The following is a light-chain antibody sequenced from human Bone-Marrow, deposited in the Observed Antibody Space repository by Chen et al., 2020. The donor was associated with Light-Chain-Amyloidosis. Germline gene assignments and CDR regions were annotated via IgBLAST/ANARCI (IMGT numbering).Light chain of an antibody. V-gene: IGLV1-40*01. CDR1: RSNIGAPYD. J-gene: IGLJ2*01. CDR3: QSYDTRLRGSV. Sequence: QSVLTQPPSVSGAPGQRVTISCTGSRSNIGAPYDVHWYQQLPGTAPKLLIYGNNNRPSGVPDRVSGSKSGSSASLASTGLRADDEADYYCQSYDTRLRGSVFGGGTRLTVL. CDR2: GNN.